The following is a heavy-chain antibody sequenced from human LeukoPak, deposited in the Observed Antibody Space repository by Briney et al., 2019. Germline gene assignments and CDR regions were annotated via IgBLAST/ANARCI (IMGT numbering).Heavy chain of an antibody. J-gene: IGHJ4*02. Sequence: GGSPRLSCAASGFTFSSYAMSWVRQAPGKGLEWVSAISGSGGSTYYADSVKGRFTISRDNSKNALYLQMNSLRAEDTAVYYCAKGIVGATRKINFFDYWGQGTLVTVSS. D-gene: IGHD1-26*01. CDR2: ISGSGGST. CDR1: GFTFSSYA. V-gene: IGHV3-23*01. CDR3: AKGIVGATRKINFFDY.